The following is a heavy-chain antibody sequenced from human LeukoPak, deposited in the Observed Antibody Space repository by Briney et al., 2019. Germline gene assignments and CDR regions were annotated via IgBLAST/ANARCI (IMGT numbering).Heavy chain of an antibody. CDR1: GFTFSSYG. V-gene: IGHV3-30*18. CDR2: ISYDGSNR. J-gene: IGHJ4*02. Sequence: GGSLRLSCAASGFTFSSYGMHWVRQAPGKGLEWVAVISYDGSNRYFADSVKGRFTISRDNSKNTLYLQMNSLRAEDTAVYYCAKVTKSGLYSSHDFDYWGQGTLVTVSS. CDR3: AKVTKSGLYSSHDFDY. D-gene: IGHD5-18*01.